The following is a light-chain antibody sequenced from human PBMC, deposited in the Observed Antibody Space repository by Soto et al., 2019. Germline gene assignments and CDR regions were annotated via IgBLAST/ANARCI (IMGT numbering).Light chain of an antibody. CDR2: DTS. CDR3: QQYGSSQFT. Sequence: ESVLMQSPGTLSLSPGEGATLSCRASQSVNNNYLAWYQHRPGQAPTVLIFDTSRRATGVPDRFSGSGSGTDFTLRISRVEPDDFAVYYCQQYGSSQFTFGPGTKVNIK. J-gene: IGKJ3*01. CDR1: QSVNNNY. V-gene: IGKV3-20*01.